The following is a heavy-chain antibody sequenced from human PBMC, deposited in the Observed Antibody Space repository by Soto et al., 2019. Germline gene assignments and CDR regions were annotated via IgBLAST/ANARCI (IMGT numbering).Heavy chain of an antibody. V-gene: IGHV4-59*01. J-gene: IGHJ6*04. Sequence: PSETLSLTCTVSGGSISSYYWSWIRQPPGKGLEWIGYIYYRGSTNYTPSLKSRVTISVDTSKDQFSLKLSSVTAGDTAVDYCARDGEGRMEVWGKGTTVSVAS. CDR3: ARDGEGRMEV. CDR2: IYYRGST. CDR1: GGSISSYY. D-gene: IGHD7-27*01.